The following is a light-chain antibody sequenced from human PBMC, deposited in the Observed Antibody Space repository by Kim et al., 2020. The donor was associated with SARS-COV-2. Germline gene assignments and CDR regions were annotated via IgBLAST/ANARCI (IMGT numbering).Light chain of an antibody. Sequence: LTQPRSVSGSPGQSVTISCTGTSSDVGGYNYVSWYQQHPGKAPKLMIYDVSKRPSGVPDRFSGSKSGNTASLTISGLQAEDEADYYCCSYAGSYNVVFGGGTQLTVL. V-gene: IGLV2-11*01. CDR1: SSDVGGYNY. J-gene: IGLJ2*01. CDR3: CSYAGSYNVV. CDR2: DVS.